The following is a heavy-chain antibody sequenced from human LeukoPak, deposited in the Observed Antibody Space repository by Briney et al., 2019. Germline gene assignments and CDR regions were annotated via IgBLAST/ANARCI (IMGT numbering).Heavy chain of an antibody. Sequence: PSETLSLTCAVSGGSISSGDYSWSWIRQPPGKGLGWIGYIYHSGRTFYNPSLKSRVTISVDTSKNQISLEVTSVTAADTAVYYCARDGGYGHYDYWGRGTLVTVSS. D-gene: IGHD5-18*01. CDR1: GGSISSGDYS. V-gene: IGHV4-30-2*01. CDR2: IYHSGRT. J-gene: IGHJ4*02. CDR3: ARDGGYGHYDY.